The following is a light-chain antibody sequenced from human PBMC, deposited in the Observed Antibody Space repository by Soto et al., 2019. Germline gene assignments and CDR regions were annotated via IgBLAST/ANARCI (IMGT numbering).Light chain of an antibody. CDR3: QQSYVTAWT. CDR2: AAS. J-gene: IGKJ1*01. V-gene: IGKV1-39*01. CDR1: QGISSS. Sequence: DIQMTQSPSSLSASIGDRVTISCRASQGISSSLNWYQHNSGKAPKLLIYAASGSHSVVPSRFRGSGSGTDFTLSISSLQPEDFATYYCQQSYVTAWTFGSGTKVEIK.